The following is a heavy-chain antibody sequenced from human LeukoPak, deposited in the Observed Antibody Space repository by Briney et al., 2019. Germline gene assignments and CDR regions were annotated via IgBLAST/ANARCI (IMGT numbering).Heavy chain of an antibody. CDR2: ISAYNGNT. V-gene: IGHV1-18*01. J-gene: IGHJ4*02. D-gene: IGHD4-23*01. CDR3: ARVAVAQYYFDY. CDR1: GYTFTNYG. Sequence: GASVKVSCKASGYTFTNYGINWVRQAPGQGLEWMGYISAYNGNTNYAQKFQGRVTMTTDTSTNTVYVELRSLRSDDTAVYYCARVAVAQYYFDYWGQGTLDTVSS.